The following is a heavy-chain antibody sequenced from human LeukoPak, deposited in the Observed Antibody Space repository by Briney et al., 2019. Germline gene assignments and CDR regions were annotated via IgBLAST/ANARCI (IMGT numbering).Heavy chain of an antibody. Sequence: ASVKVSCKASGYTFTDYYMHWVRQAPAQGLEWMGLMSPNRGGTNDAQKFQGRVTMTRDTSISTAYMELSRLKSDATDVYYCARDRGGYWGQGNLVTVSS. J-gene: IGHJ4*02. CDR2: MSPNRGGT. D-gene: IGHD3-16*01. V-gene: IGHV1-2*02. CDR1: GYTFTDYY. CDR3: ARDRGGY.